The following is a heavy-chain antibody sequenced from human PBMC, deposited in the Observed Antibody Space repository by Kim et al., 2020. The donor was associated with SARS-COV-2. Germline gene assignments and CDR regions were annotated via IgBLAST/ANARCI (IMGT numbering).Heavy chain of an antibody. CDR1: GFTFSSYW. CDR3: ARGGYSSGWYLTGYYYYGMDV. J-gene: IGHJ6*02. Sequence: GGSLRLSCAASGFTFSSYWMSWVRQAPGKGLEWVANIKQDGSEKYYVDSVKGRFTISRDNAKNSLYLQMNSLRAEDTAVYYCARGGYSSGWYLTGYYYYGMDVWGQGTTVTVSS. D-gene: IGHD6-19*01. V-gene: IGHV3-7*03. CDR2: IKQDGSEK.